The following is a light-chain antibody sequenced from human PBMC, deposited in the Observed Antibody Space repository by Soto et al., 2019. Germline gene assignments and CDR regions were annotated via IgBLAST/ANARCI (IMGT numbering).Light chain of an antibody. V-gene: IGLV2-23*01. CDR3: CSYATSSIHLV. CDR2: EGS. CDR1: SSDVGSYNP. Sequence: QSALTQPASVSGSPGQSITIACTGTSSDVGSYNPVSWYQQHPGKPSKLMIYEGSKRPSGVSNRFSGSKSRNTASLPSSGLQAEDEAYYYCCSYATSSIHLVFGGGTQVTV. J-gene: IGLJ2*01.